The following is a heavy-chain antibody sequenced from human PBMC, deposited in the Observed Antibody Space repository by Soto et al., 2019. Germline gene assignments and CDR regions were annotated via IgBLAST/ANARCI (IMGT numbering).Heavy chain of an antibody. CDR1: GYTFTGYY. CDR3: ARGIRARRFYDFWSGYSNRYYFDY. CDR2: INPNSGGT. Sequence: QVQLVQSGAEVKKPGASVKVSCKASGYTFTGYYMHWVRQAPGQGLEWMGWINPNSGGTNYAQKFQGWVTMTRDPSISTAYMELSRLRSDDTAVYYCARGIRARRFYDFWSGYSNRYYFDYWGQGTLVTVSS. J-gene: IGHJ4*02. V-gene: IGHV1-2*04. D-gene: IGHD3-3*01.